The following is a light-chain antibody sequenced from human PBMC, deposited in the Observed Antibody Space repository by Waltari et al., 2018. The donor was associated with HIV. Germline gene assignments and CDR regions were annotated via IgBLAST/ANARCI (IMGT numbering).Light chain of an antibody. V-gene: IGKV2-28*01. CDR3: MQSLQTPRT. Sequence: IVMTPSPLSLSVAPGEPASISCSSSQSLLRNNGYNYLDWYIQKPGQSPQVLIYLGSHRATGVPDRFSGSGSGTDFTLKINRVEAEDVGVYFCMQSLQTPRTFGQGTKVEMK. CDR2: LGS. J-gene: IGKJ1*01. CDR1: QSLLRNNGYNY.